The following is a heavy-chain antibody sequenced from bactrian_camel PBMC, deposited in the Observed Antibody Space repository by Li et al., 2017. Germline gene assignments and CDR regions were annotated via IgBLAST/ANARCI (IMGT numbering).Heavy chain of an antibody. J-gene: IGHJ4*01. V-gene: IGHV3S1*01. CDR3: AAVHEAYICNLSSLVNKMLGH. D-gene: IGHD1*01. CDR1: GPAYKC. Sequence: HVQLVESGGGSVQAGGSLRLSCAASGPAYKCMGWLRQAPGKELEMVARIEFDEGTTRYADSAKGRFTISHDNAKDTTYLEMSNLKPEDTAMYYCAAVHEAYICNLSSLVNKMLGHWGQGTQVTVS. CDR2: IEFDEGTT.